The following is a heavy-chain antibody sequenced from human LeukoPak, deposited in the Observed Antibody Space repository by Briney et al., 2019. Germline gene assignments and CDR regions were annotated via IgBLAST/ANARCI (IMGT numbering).Heavy chain of an antibody. Sequence: PGGSLRLSCAASGFTFSSYWMHWVRQAPGKGLVCVSRINSDGSSTIYADSVKGRFTISRDNAKNSLYLQMNSLRAEDTAVYYCARVAAAGLYYYSYYMDVWGKGTTVTISS. CDR3: ARVAAAGLYYYSYYMDV. V-gene: IGHV3-74*01. J-gene: IGHJ6*03. CDR1: GFTFSSYW. CDR2: INSDGSST. D-gene: IGHD6-13*01.